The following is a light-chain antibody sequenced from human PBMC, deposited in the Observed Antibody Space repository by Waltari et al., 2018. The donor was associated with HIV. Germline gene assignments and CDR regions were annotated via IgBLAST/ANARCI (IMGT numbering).Light chain of an antibody. CDR1: SSDVGGYKY. CDR2: EVS. J-gene: IGLJ3*02. V-gene: IGLV2-14*01. CDR3: SSYTSSSTLEV. Sequence: QSALTQPASVSGSPGQSITISCTGTSSDVGGYKYVSWYQQNPGKAPNLMIYEVSNRPSGVSNRFSGSKSGNTASLTISGLQAEDEADYYCSSYTSSSTLEVFGGGTKLTVL.